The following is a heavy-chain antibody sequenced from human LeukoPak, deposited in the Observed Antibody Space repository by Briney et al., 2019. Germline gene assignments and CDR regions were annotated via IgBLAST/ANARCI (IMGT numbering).Heavy chain of an antibody. CDR2: IKRKTDGGPT. CDR1: GFTFSNAW. CDR3: TTDSMRFLEGS. Sequence: GGSLRLSCAASGFTFSNAWMSWVRQARGKGLEWVGRIKRKTDGGPTDYAAPVKGRFTISRDDSKNTLYLQMNSLKTEDTAVQYFTTDSMRFLEGSWGQGTLVTVSS. J-gene: IGHJ5*02. V-gene: IGHV3-15*01. D-gene: IGHD3-3*01.